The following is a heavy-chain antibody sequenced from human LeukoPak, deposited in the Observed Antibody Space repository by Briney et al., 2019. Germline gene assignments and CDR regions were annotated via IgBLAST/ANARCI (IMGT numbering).Heavy chain of an antibody. J-gene: IGHJ4*02. CDR2: INPSGGST. V-gene: IGHV1-46*01. CDR1: GYTFTSYY. Sequence: GASVKVSCKASGYTFTSYYMHWVRQAPGQGLEWMGIINPSGGSTSYAQKFQGRVTMTRDTSTSTVYMELSSLRSEDTAVYYCASELGLGYCSGGGCYKAFGYWGQGTLVTVSS. CDR3: ASELGLGYCSGGGCYKAFGY. D-gene: IGHD2-15*01.